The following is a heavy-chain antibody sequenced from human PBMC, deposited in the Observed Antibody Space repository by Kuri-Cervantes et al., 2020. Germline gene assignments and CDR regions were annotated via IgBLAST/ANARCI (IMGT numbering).Heavy chain of an antibody. J-gene: IGHJ4*02. D-gene: IGHD6-13*01. CDR1: GFTFSDYY. Sequence: ETLSLTCAASGFTFSDYYMSWVRQAPGKGLEWVSAISGSGGSTYYADSVKGRFTISRDNSKNTLYLQMNSLRAEDTAVYYCARDWGIAAEKGDYWGQGTLVTVSS. V-gene: IGHV3-23*01. CDR3: ARDWGIAAEKGDY. CDR2: ISGSGGST.